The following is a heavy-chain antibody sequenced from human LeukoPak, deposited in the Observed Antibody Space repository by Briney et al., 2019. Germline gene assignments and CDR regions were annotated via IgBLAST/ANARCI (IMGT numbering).Heavy chain of an antibody. D-gene: IGHD7-27*01. CDR1: GGSISSYY. CDR3: ARQELTGDRDDAFDI. J-gene: IGHJ3*02. CDR2: IYYSGST. Sequence: PSETLSLTCTVSGGSISSYYWSWIRQPPGKGPEWIGYIYYSGSTNYNPSLKSRVTISVDTSKNQFSLKLSSVTAADTAVYYCARQELTGDRDDAFDIWGQGKRVTVFS. V-gene: IGHV4-59*08.